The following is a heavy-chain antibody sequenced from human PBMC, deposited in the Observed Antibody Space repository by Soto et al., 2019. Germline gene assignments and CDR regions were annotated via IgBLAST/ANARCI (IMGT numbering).Heavy chain of an antibody. D-gene: IGHD2-8*01. CDR3: ARVLPPVNQMTYCTNGVCYIPSWFDP. CDR1: GGSISSYY. V-gene: IGHV4-59*01. CDR2: IYYSGST. J-gene: IGHJ5*02. Sequence: SETLSLTCTVSGGSISSYYWSWIRQPPGKGLEWIGYIYYSGSTNYNPSLKSRVTISVDTSKNQFSLKLSSVTAADTAVYYCARVLPPVNQMTYCTNGVCYIPSWFDPWGQGTLVTVSS.